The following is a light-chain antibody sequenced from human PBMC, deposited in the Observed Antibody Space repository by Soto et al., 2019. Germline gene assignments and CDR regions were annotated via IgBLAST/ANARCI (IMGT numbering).Light chain of an antibody. CDR1: QSIRSGS. V-gene: IGKV1-5*03. CDR2: KAS. J-gene: IGKJ1*01. CDR3: QRYNSYSEA. Sequence: DIQMTQSPSTLPASVGDRVTITCRASQSIRSGSLAWYPQKPGKAPKLLIDKASTLESGVPSRFSSGGSGTDFSLNIRSLQPDDFASYYCQRYNSYSEALGHGTKVDIK.